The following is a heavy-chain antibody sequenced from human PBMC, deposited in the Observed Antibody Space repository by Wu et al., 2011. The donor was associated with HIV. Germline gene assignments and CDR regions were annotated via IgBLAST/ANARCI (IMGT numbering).Heavy chain of an antibody. V-gene: IGHV1-69*01. CDR3: ARLPDTLILHNLYDP. CDR2: FTPVFGTS. D-gene: IGHD3-16*01. Sequence: QVQLVQSGAEVKKPGASVRVSCKASGGAFSSFVINWVRLAPGQGLEWMGVFTPVFGTSTYAQKFQGRVTFTADESTTTVYLEVSSLRSDDTAVYYCARLPDTLILHNLYDPWGQGTLVIVS. J-gene: IGHJ5*02. CDR1: GGAFSSFV.